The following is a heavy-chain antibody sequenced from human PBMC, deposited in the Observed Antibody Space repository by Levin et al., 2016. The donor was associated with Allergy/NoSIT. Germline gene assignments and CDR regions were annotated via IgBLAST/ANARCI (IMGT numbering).Heavy chain of an antibody. D-gene: IGHD3-9*01. CDR1: GGTFSSYA. V-gene: IGHV1-69*10. Sequence: SVKVSCKASGGTFSSYAISWVRQAPGQGLEWMGGIIPIFGIANYAQKFQGRVTITADKSTSTAYMELSSLRSEDTAVYYCASRLGYYYYGMDVWGQGTTVTVSS. CDR3: ASRLGYYYYGMDV. J-gene: IGHJ6*02. CDR2: IIPIFGIA.